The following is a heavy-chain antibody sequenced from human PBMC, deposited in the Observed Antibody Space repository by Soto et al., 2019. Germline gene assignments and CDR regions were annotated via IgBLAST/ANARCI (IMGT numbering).Heavy chain of an antibody. V-gene: IGHV1-69*13. CDR3: AHRIVVVPAAMSPQSGPTPPNYYYYGTDV. J-gene: IGHJ6*02. CDR2: IIPIFGTA. Sequence: GASVKVSCKASGGTFSSYAISWVRQAPGQGLEWMGGIIPIFGTANYAQKSQGRVTITADESTSTASMELSSLRSEDTAVYYCAHRIVVVPAAMSPQSGPTPPNYYYYGTDVWGQGTTVTVSS. CDR1: GGTFSSYA. D-gene: IGHD2-2*01.